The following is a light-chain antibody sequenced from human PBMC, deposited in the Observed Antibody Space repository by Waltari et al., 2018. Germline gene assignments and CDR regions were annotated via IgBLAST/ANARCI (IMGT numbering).Light chain of an antibody. J-gene: IGKJ1*01. CDR2: DAS. V-gene: IGKV3-20*01. CDR1: QSISRF. Sequence: DIFLTQPPGTLPFSPGEGATLPRRASQSISRFLAWDQQKPGQAPRPLIYDASTRATGIPDRFSGSGSGTDFSLTISRLEPEDFAVYYCQKYGSLPATFGQGTKVEIK. CDR3: QKYGSLPAT.